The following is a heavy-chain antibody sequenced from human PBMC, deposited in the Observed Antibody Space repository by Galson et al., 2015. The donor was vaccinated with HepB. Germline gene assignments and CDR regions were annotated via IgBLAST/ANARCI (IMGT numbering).Heavy chain of an antibody. CDR1: GDSVSSNSAA. Sequence: CAISGDSVSSNSAAWNWIRQSPSRGLEWLGRTYYRSKWYNDYAVSVKSRIIINPETSKNQFSLQVNSVTPEDTAVYYCARYGSGSYGSYQYGLDVWGQGTTVTVSS. CDR3: ARYGSGSYGSYQYGLDV. J-gene: IGHJ6*02. CDR2: TYYRSKWYN. D-gene: IGHD3-10*01. V-gene: IGHV6-1*01.